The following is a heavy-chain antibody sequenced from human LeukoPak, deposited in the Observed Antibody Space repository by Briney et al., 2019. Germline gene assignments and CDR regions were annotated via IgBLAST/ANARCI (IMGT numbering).Heavy chain of an antibody. CDR1: GGTFSSYA. Sequence: SVKVSCKASGGTFSSYAISRVRQAPGQGLEWMGGIIPIFGTANYAQKFQGRVTITTDESTSTAYMELSSLRSEDTAVYYCARNPLVVPAAIWYNEFDPWGQGTLVTVSS. CDR2: IIPIFGTA. J-gene: IGHJ5*02. D-gene: IGHD2-2*02. CDR3: ARNPLVVPAAIWYNEFDP. V-gene: IGHV1-69*05.